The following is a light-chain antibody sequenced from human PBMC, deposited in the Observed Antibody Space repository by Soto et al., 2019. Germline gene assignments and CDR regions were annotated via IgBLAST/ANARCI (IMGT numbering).Light chain of an antibody. Sequence: DLQMTQSPSTLSASVGDRVTITCRASQNINNWLAWYQQKPGKAPKLLVYKASNLEGGVPSRFSGSGSGTEYTLTISSLQPDDFATYYCQQSSSYSAYTFGQGTKLEIK. CDR1: QNINNW. J-gene: IGKJ2*01. V-gene: IGKV1-5*03. CDR2: KAS. CDR3: QQSSSYSAYT.